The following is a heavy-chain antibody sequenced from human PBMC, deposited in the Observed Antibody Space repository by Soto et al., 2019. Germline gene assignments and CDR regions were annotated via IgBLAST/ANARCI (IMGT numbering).Heavy chain of an antibody. CDR1: GGTFSSYA. D-gene: IGHD2-15*01. CDR2: IIPIFGTA. J-gene: IGHJ6*02. V-gene: IGHV1-69*12. CDR3: ARDHCSGGSCYSYYGMDV. Sequence: QVQLVQSGAEVKKPGSSVKVSCKASGGTFSSYAISWVRQAPGQGLEWMGGIIPIFGTANYAQKFQGRVTITAAESTSTAYMELSSLRSEDTAVYYCARDHCSGGSCYSYYGMDVWGQGTTVTVSS.